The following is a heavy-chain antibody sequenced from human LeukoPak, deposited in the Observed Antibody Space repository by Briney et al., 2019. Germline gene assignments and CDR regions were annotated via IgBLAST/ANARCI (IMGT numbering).Heavy chain of an antibody. CDR1: GGSISSYY. J-gene: IGHJ1*01. CDR2: LSKSGNT. Sequence: SETLSLTCTVSGGSISSYYWSWIRLPPGKGLEWIGYLSKSGNTNYSPSLKSRVTIFGDTSKNQFFLKLSSVTAADTAVYYCARILSSSWYEYFHHWGQGTLVTVSS. V-gene: IGHV4-59*01. CDR3: ARILSSSWYEYFHH. D-gene: IGHD6-19*01.